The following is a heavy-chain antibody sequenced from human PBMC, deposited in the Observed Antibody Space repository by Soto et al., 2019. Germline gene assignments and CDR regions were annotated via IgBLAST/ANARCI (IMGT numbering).Heavy chain of an antibody. CDR1: GFHSDDHG. J-gene: IGHJ6*04. D-gene: IGHD4-17*01. Sequence: GGSLRLSCTYSGFHSDDHGLALVRQSPGKGLEWVGFTAVQSYGGIVEYGASVKGRFTISRDDSKKVFYLHMDGLQAEDTATYFCSRDSVFYGPGTWGKGRTVTVSS. CDR2: TAVQSYGGIV. V-gene: IGHV3-49*04. CDR3: SRDSVFYGPGT.